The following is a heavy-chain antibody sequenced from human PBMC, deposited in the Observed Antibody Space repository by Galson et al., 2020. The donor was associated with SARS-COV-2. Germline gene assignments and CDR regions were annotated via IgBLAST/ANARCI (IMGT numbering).Heavy chain of an antibody. CDR2: IRSSSSYI. J-gene: IGHJ6*02. D-gene: IGHD2-2*01. CDR3: ASYPADQDYYDGMDV. V-gene: IGHV3-21*01. Sequence: GGSLRLTCAASGFTFSSYSMNWVRQAPGKGLEWVSSIRSSSSYIYYADSVKGRFTISRDNAKNSLYLQMNSLRAEDTAVYYCASYPADQDYYDGMDVGGQGTTVTVSS. CDR1: GFTFSSYS.